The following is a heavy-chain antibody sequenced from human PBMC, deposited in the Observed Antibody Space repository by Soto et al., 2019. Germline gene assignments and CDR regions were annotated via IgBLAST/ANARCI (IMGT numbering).Heavy chain of an antibody. CDR2: IIPIFGTA. D-gene: IGHD3-22*01. CDR1: GGTFRSYA. J-gene: IGHJ3*02. V-gene: IGHV1-69*12. CDR3: ATRRTWVNACDI. Sequence: QVQLVQSGAEVKKPGSSVKVSCKDSGGTFRSYAISWVRQAPGQGLEWTGGIIPIFGTANYAQKFQGRVTITADESTSTAYMELSSLRSEDTAVYYCATRRTWVNACDIWGQGTMVTVSA.